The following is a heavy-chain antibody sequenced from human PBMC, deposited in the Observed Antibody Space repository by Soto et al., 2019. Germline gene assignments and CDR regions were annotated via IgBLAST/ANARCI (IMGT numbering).Heavy chain of an antibody. CDR2: IWYDGSNK. CDR1: GFTFSSYG. D-gene: IGHD2-2*01. J-gene: IGHJ6*02. V-gene: IGHV3-33*01. Sequence: QVQLVESGGGVVQPGRSLRLSCAASGFTFSSYGMHWVRQAPGKGLEWVAVIWYDGSNKYYADSVKGRFTISRDNSKNTLYLQMNSLRAEDTAVYYCARYQLAYYYYGMDVWGQGTTVTVSS. CDR3: ARYQLAYYYYGMDV.